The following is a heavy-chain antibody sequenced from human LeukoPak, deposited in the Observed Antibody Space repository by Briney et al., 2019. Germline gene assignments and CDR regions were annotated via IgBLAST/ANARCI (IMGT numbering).Heavy chain of an antibody. V-gene: IGHV4-39*01. D-gene: IGHD3-22*01. CDR1: GGSISSSSYY. J-gene: IGHJ4*02. Sequence: SETLSLTCTVSGGSISSSSYYWGWIRQPPGTVLEWIGSIYYSGSTYYNPSLKSRVTISVDTSKNQFSLNLSSVTAADTAVYYCARLYYDSSGYYQICYFDYWGQGTLATVSS. CDR2: IYYSGST. CDR3: ARLYYDSSGYYQICYFDY.